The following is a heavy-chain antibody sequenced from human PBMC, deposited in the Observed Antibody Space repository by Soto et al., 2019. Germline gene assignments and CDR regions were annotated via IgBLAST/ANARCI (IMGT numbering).Heavy chain of an antibody. CDR3: ARSNFWIFYQRYWFHP. CDR2: IYYSGST. Sequence: SETLSLTGASCGDSSNSYYCSWIRQPPGKGLEWIGYIYYSGSTNYNPSLKSRVTILVDTSKNQFSLKLSSVTAADTAVYYCARSNFWIFYQRYWFHPERQAILARVSS. V-gene: IGHV4-59*01. D-gene: IGHD3-3*01. CDR1: GDSSNSYY. J-gene: IGHJ5*02.